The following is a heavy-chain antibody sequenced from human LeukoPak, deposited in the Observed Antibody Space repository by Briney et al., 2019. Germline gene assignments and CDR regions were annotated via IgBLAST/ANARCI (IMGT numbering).Heavy chain of an antibody. CDR2: IIPIFGTA. J-gene: IGHJ4*02. V-gene: IGHV1-69*13. CDR3: AREGGGAARSDYYFDY. D-gene: IGHD6-6*01. CDR1: GGTSSSYA. Sequence: GASVKVSCKASGGTSSSYAISWVRQAPGQGLEWMGGIIPIFGTANYAQKFQGRVTITADESTSTAYMELSSLRSEDTAVYYCAREGGGAARSDYYFDYWGQGTLVTVSS.